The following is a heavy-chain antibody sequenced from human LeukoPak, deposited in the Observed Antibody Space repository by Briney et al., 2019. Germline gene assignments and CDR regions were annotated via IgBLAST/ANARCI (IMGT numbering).Heavy chain of an antibody. CDR2: INHSGYT. V-gene: IGHV4-34*01. Sequence: SETLSLTCAVSGVPFSNYYWSWVRRSPRQGLEWIGEINHSGYTNYNPSLKSRVTMSIDTSKNQFYLMVTSVTAADTGVYYCTRAVAGHPDWGQGTLVTVSS. J-gene: IGHJ4*02. CDR3: TRAVAGHPD. CDR1: GVPFSNYY. D-gene: IGHD6-19*01.